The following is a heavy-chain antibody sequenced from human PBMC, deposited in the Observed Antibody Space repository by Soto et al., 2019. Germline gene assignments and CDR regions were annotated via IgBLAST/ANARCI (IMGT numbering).Heavy chain of an antibody. CDR1: GYTFTSYG. V-gene: IGHV1-18*01. Sequence: ASVKVSCKASGYTFTSYGISWVRQAPGQGLEWMGWISAYNGNTNYAQKLQGRVTMTTDTSTSTAYMELRSLRSDDTAVYYCARVSHSSFYDYIWGSAGNWFDPWGQRTLVTVSS. D-gene: IGHD3-16*01. J-gene: IGHJ5*02. CDR3: ARVSHSSFYDYIWGSAGNWFDP. CDR2: ISAYNGNT.